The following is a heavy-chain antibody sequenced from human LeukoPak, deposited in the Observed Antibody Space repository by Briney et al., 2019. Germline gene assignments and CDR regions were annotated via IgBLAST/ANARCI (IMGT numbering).Heavy chain of an antibody. Sequence: ASVKVSCKASGYTFTSHGISWVRQAPGQGLEWMGIINPSGGSTSYAQKFQGRVTMTRDTSTSSVYMELSSLRSEDTAVYYCARGPASSSWYDAYYYMDVWGKGTTVTISS. V-gene: IGHV1-46*01. D-gene: IGHD6-13*01. CDR3: ARGPASSSWYDAYYYMDV. CDR2: INPSGGST. J-gene: IGHJ6*03. CDR1: GYTFTSHG.